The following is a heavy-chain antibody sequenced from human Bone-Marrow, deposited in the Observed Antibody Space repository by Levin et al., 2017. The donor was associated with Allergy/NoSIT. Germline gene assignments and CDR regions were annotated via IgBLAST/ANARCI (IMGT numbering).Heavy chain of an antibody. D-gene: IGHD1-26*01. CDR1: GDTFNNYV. V-gene: IGHV1-69*01. CDR3: ARPPRGVGWNGMNV. J-gene: IGHJ6*02. Sequence: KISCKASGDTFNNYVMKWVRQAPGQGLEWMGVIIPNFGTPKYAPKFQGRVTITADASTSTVYMELSRLRSDDTAIYYCARPPRGVGWNGMNVWGQGTTVIVS. CDR2: IIPNFGTP.